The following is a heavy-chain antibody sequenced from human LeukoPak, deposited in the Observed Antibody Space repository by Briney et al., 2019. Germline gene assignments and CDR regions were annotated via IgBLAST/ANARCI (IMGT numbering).Heavy chain of an antibody. D-gene: IGHD2-15*01. CDR3: ARAVDCSGGSCYLDAFDI. CDR1: GGSISSYY. V-gene: IGHV4-59*01. CDR2: IYYGGST. Sequence: SETLSLTCTVSGGSISSYYWSWIRQPPGKGLEWIGYIYYGGSTNYNPSLKSRVTISVDTSKNQFSLKLSSVTAADTAVYYCARAVDCSGGSCYLDAFDIWGQGTMVTVSS. J-gene: IGHJ3*02.